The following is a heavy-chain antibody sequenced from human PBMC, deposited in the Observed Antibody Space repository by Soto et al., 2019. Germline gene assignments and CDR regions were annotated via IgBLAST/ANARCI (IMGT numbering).Heavy chain of an antibody. CDR3: ARVGYEQWLVRGIDY. CDR1: GGSISSSNW. Sequence: QVQLQESGPGLVKPSGTQSVTCAVSGGSISSSNWWSWVRQPPGKGLEWIGEIYHSGSTNYNPSLKSRVTISVDKSKNQFSLKLSSVTAADTAVYYCARVGYEQWLVRGIDYWGQGTLVTVSS. J-gene: IGHJ4*02. D-gene: IGHD6-19*01. V-gene: IGHV4-4*02. CDR2: IYHSGST.